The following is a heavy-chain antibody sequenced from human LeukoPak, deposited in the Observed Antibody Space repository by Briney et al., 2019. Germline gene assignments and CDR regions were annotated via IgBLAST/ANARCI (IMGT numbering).Heavy chain of an antibody. CDR3: ARDVSSSSGAFDI. CDR1: RFTFSSYS. Sequence: GGSLRLSCAASRFTFSSYSMNWVRQAPGKGLEWVSSISSSSSYIYYADSVKGRFTISRDNAKNSLHLQMNSLRAEDTAVYYCARDVSSSSGAFDIWGQGTMVTVSS. V-gene: IGHV3-21*01. D-gene: IGHD6-6*01. CDR2: ISSSSSYI. J-gene: IGHJ3*02.